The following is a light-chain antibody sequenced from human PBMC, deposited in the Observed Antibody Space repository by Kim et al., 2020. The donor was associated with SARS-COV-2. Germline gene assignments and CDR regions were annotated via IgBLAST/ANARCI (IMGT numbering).Light chain of an antibody. CDR3: QKYNGAPWT. V-gene: IGKV1-27*01. J-gene: IGKJ1*01. CDR1: QGISSN. Sequence: ASVRDRVTSTCRASQGISSNVAWYQQKPGDVPKLLNYDASALLSGVPSRFSGSGSGTDFTLTISSLQPEDVATYYCQKYNGAPWTFGQGTKVDIK. CDR2: DAS.